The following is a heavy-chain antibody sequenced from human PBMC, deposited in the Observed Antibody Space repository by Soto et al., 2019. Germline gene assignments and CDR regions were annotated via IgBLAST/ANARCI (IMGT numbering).Heavy chain of an antibody. CDR1: GFSLSTSGVG. Sequence: QITLKESGPTLVKPTQTLTLTCTFSGFSLSTSGVGVGWIRQPPGKALEWLALIYWDDDKRYSPSLKSRLTITQAASKNPVALTMTHMNPVDTATYYCAPRPGGAAAYPLCHHWGQGTLVTVSS. J-gene: IGHJ5*02. V-gene: IGHV2-5*02. CDR3: APRPGGAAAYPLCHH. D-gene: IGHD1-26*01. CDR2: IYWDDDK.